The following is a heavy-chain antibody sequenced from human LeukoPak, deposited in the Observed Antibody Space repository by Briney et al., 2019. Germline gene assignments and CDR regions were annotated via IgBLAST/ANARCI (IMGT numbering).Heavy chain of an antibody. CDR2: IYYSAST. Sequence: PSETLSLTCTVSGCSVSSGSYYWIWIRQPPGKGLEGIGYIYYSASTNYNPSLKSPAPISVDTSTNQFSLTLTSVPAADTAVSYCARAAMVRGVILGYYGMDVWGKGTTVTVSS. CDR1: GCSVSSGSYY. V-gene: IGHV4-61*01. D-gene: IGHD3-10*01. J-gene: IGHJ6*04. CDR3: ARAAMVRGVILGYYGMDV.